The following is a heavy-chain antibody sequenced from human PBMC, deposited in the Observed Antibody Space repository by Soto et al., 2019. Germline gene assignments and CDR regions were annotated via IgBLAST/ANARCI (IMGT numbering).Heavy chain of an antibody. CDR1: GFTFSSYS. V-gene: IGHV3-21*01. D-gene: IGHD3-3*01. J-gene: IGHJ6*02. CDR3: ARDRAGPTLEWLLSGMDV. CDR2: ISSSSSYI. Sequence: GGSLRLSCAASGFTFSSYSMNWVRQAPGKGLEWVSSISSSSSYIYYADSVKGRFTISRDNAKNSLYLQMNSLRAEDTAVYYCARDRAGPTLEWLLSGMDVWGQGTTVTVSS.